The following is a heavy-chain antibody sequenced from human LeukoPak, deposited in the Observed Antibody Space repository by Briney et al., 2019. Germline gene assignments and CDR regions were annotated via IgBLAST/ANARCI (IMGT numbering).Heavy chain of an antibody. CDR2: IKRDGSQK. D-gene: IGHD1-1*01. V-gene: IGHV3-7*01. J-gene: IGHJ5*02. Sequence: GGSLRLSCAAPGFSFSSNWMGWVRQAPGKGLEWVAHIKRDGSQKYYLDSVKGRFTISRDNAKNSLYLQMNSLRVEDAAVYYCARLGLEVGGPNWFDPWGQGTLVTVSS. CDR1: GFSFSSNW. CDR3: ARLGLEVGGPNWFDP.